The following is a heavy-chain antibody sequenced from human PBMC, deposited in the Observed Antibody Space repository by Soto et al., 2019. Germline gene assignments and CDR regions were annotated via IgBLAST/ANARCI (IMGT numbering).Heavy chain of an antibody. J-gene: IGHJ6*02. CDR2: ISGSGGST. Sequence: EVQLLESGGGLVQPGGSLRLSCAASGFTFSNYAMSWVRQAPGKGLEWVSAISGSGGSTYYADSVKGRFTISRDNSKNTLYLQLNSMRAEDTAVYYCAKAAGGLITMVRGVMKYGVDVWGQGTTVTVSS. V-gene: IGHV3-23*01. CDR1: GFTFSNYA. CDR3: AKAAGGLITMVRGVMKYGVDV. D-gene: IGHD3-10*01.